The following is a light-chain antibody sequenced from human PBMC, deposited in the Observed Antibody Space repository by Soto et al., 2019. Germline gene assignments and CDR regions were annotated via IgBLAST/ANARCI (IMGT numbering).Light chain of an antibody. CDR2: AAS. CDR1: QTVRTY. Sequence: DIQMTQSRASVAASVEDRVTITCRASQTVRTYLNWYQQKPGKAPKLLIYAASNLQSGVPSRFSGSGSGTDFTLTITSLRPEDFATYYCQQSDSIPITFGQGTRLEIK. CDR3: QQSDSIPIT. V-gene: IGKV1-39*01. J-gene: IGKJ5*01.